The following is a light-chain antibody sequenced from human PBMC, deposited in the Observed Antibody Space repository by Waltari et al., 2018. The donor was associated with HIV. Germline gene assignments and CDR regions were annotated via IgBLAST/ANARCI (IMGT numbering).Light chain of an antibody. Sequence: QSVLTQPPSASGTPGQRVTISCSGSSSNLGSNYVYWYQQLPGTAPKLLIYRNNQRPAGVPDRVSGSKSGTSASLAISGLRSEDEADYYCAAWDDSLSGWVFGGGTKLTVL. CDR3: AAWDDSLSGWV. J-gene: IGLJ3*02. CDR2: RNN. CDR1: SSNLGSNY. V-gene: IGLV1-47*01.